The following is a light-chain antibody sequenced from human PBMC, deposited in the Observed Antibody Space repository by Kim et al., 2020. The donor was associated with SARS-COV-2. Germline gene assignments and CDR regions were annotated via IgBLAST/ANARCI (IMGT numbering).Light chain of an antibody. CDR1: PSDVGGSHF. Sequence: QSALTQPASVSGSPGQSITISCAGTPSDVGGSHFVSWFQQHPGRAPKLIIYDYTKRPSGVSNRFSGSRSGNTASLTISRLQTEDEADYYCSSYTTSSTRLFGGGTQLTVL. CDR3: SSYTTSSTRL. J-gene: IGLJ3*02. CDR2: DYT. V-gene: IGLV2-14*03.